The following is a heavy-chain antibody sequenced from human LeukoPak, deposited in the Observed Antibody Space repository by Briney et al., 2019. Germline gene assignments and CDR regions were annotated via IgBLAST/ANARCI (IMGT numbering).Heavy chain of an antibody. CDR2: IYYSGST. Sequence: SETLSLTCTVSGGSISPYHWGWIRQPPGKGLEWIGYIYYSGSTNYNPSLKSRVTISVDTSKNQFSLRLSSVTAADTAVYYCARTNAFDIWGQGTMVTVSS. V-gene: IGHV4-59*01. CDR3: ARTNAFDI. J-gene: IGHJ3*02. CDR1: GGSISPYH.